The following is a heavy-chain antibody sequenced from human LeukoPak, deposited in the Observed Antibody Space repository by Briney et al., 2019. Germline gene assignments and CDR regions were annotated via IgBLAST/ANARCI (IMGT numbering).Heavy chain of an antibody. Sequence: GGSLRLSCAASGFTFSSYGIHWVRQAPGKGLEWVAFIRYDGSNKYYADSVKGRFTISRDNSKNTLYLQMNSLRAEDTAVYYCAKDKEASSWSPLFDYWGQGTLVAVSS. V-gene: IGHV3-30*02. J-gene: IGHJ4*02. CDR2: IRYDGSNK. CDR1: GFTFSSYG. D-gene: IGHD6-13*01. CDR3: AKDKEASSWSPLFDY.